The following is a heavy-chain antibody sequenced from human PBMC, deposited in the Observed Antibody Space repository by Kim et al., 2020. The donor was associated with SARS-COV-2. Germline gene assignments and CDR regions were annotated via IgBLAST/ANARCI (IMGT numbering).Heavy chain of an antibody. CDR1: GGSISSYY. CDR2: IYYSGST. D-gene: IGHD2-2*01. Sequence: SETLSLTCTVSGGSISSYYWSWIRQPPGKGLEWIGYIYYSGSTNYNPSLKSRVTISVDTSKNQFSLKLSSVTAADTAVYYCARGPLGYCSSTSCFDYYYGMDVWGQGTTVTVSS. V-gene: IGHV4-59*13. CDR3: ARGPLGYCSSTSCFDYYYGMDV. J-gene: IGHJ6*02.